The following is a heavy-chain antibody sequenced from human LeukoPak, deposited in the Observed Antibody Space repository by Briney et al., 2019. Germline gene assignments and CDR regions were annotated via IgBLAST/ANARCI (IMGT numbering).Heavy chain of an antibody. CDR3: ARDFHIIAAAGRFDY. V-gene: IGHV3-11*04. D-gene: IGHD6-13*01. J-gene: IGHJ4*02. CDR1: GFTFSDYY. CDR2: ISSSDNII. Sequence: GGSLRLSCAASGFTFSDYYMSWIRQAPGKGLEWVSYISSSDNIIYYADSVKGRFTISRDNAKNSLYLQMNSLRVEDTAVYYCARDFHIIAAAGRFDYWGQGTLVTVSS.